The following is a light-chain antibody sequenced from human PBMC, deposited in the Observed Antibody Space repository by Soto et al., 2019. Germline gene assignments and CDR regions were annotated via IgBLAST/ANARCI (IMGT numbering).Light chain of an antibody. CDR3: NSYTSKSTGV. Sequence: QSALTQPASVSGSPGQSITISCTGTSSDVGGYNYVSWYQQHPGKAPKLIIYEVSNRPSGVSNCFSGSKSGNTASLTISGLQAEDEADYSCNSYTSKSTGVFGTGTKLTVL. CDR2: EVS. J-gene: IGLJ1*01. CDR1: SSDVGGYNY. V-gene: IGLV2-14*01.